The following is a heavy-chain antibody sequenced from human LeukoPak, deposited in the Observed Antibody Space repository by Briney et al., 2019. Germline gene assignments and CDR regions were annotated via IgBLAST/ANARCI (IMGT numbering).Heavy chain of an antibody. CDR2: ISSSRSYI. J-gene: IGHJ6*02. Sequence: PGGSLRLSCAASGFTFSGYSMNWVRQGPGKGLEWVASISSSRSYIYYADSLKGRFTISRDNAKNSLYLQMNSLRAEDTAIYYCASYRVSHGMDVWGQGTTVTVSS. V-gene: IGHV3-21*06. D-gene: IGHD1-26*01. CDR3: ASYRVSHGMDV. CDR1: GFTFSGYS.